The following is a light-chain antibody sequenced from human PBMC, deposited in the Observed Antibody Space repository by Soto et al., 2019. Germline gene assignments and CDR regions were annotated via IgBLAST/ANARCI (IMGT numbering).Light chain of an antibody. J-gene: IGLJ1*01. Sequence: QSALTQPAAVTGSPGQSITISCTGTSRDIGLYNYVSWFQHHPGTAPKLLIYDLRNRPSGISNRFSGSKSGNTASLAISGLQIEFVAVYFCTSYTSNITYVFGTGPNVT. CDR1: SRDIGLYNY. V-gene: IGLV2-14*03. CDR2: DLR. CDR3: TSYTSNITYV.